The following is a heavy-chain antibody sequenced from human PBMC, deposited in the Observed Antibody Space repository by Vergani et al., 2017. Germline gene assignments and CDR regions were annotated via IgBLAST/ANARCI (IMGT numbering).Heavy chain of an antibody. V-gene: IGHV3-48*04. CDR1: GFSFSNSN. D-gene: IGHD6-19*01. CDR2: ISSSGSTI. CDR3: ARDLNGKVLQWRIKAYGMDV. J-gene: IGHJ6*02. Sequence: EVQLVESGGGLVQPGGSLRLSCAASGFSFSNSNMNWVRQAPGKGLEWISYISSSGSTIYYADSVKGRFTISRDNAKNSLYLQMNSLRAEDTAVYYCARDLNGKVLQWRIKAYGMDVWGQGTTVTVSS.